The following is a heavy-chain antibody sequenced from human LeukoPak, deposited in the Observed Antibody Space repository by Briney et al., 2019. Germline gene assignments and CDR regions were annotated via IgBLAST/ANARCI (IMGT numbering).Heavy chain of an antibody. CDR1: GLSFSSYA. V-gene: IGHV3-23*01. Sequence: GGSLRLSCAASGLSFSSYAMSWVRQAPGKGLEWVSTIGGSGASTYHVDSVKGRFTISRDNSKNTLYLQMNSLRAEDTAIYYCARGPYSSTWYGDYWGQGTLVTVSS. CDR2: IGGSGAST. D-gene: IGHD6-13*01. CDR3: ARGPYSSTWYGDY. J-gene: IGHJ4*02.